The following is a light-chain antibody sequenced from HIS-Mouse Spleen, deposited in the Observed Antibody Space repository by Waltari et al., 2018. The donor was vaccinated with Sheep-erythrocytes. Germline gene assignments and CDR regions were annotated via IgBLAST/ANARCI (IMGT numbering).Light chain of an antibody. CDR1: SSDVGGYNS. Sequence: QSALTQPRSVSGSPGQSVPIPCPGTSSDVGGYNSVSWYQQHPGKAPKLMIYDVSKRPSGVPDRFSGSKSGNTASLTISGLQAEDEADYYCCSYAGSYNHVFATGTKVTVL. CDR3: CSYAGSYNHV. CDR2: DVS. J-gene: IGLJ1*01. V-gene: IGLV2-11*01.